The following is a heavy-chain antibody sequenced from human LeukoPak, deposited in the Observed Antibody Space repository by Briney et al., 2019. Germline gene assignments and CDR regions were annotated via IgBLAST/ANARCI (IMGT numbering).Heavy chain of an antibody. Sequence: SQTLSLTCAISGDSVSSNSATWNWIRQSPSRGLEWLGRTYYRSKWYNEYTVSVKSRITINSDTSKNQFSLQVNSVTPEDTAMYYCTRGRLGAFDVWGQGTMVTVSS. J-gene: IGHJ3*01. CDR1: GDSVSSNSAT. CDR2: TYYRSKWYN. V-gene: IGHV6-1*01. CDR3: TRGRLGAFDV.